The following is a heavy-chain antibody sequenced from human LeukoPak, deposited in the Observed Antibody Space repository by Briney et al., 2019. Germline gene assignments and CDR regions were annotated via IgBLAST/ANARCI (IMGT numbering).Heavy chain of an antibody. CDR1: GFTFSSYS. D-gene: IGHD6-19*01. CDR3: AKDRALGAVADPFDH. V-gene: IGHV3-48*01. CDR2: ISASSSTI. Sequence: PGGSLRLSCAASGFTFSSYSMNWVRQAPGKGLEWVSYISASSSTIYYADSVKGRFTISRDNSKNTLLLQMNSLRAEDTAVYFCAKDRALGAVADPFDHWGQGTLVTVSS. J-gene: IGHJ4*02.